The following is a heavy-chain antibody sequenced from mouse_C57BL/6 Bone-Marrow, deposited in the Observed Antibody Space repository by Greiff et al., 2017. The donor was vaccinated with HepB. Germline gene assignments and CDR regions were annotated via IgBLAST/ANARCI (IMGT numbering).Heavy chain of an antibody. Sequence: EVQGVESGGGLVKPGGSLKLSCAASGFTFSDYGMHWVRQAPEKGLEWVAYISSGSSTIYYADTVKGRFIISRDNAKNTLFLQMTSLRSEDTAMYYCGGAPYYAMDYWGQGTSVTVSS. CDR3: GGAPYYAMDY. CDR1: GFTFSDYG. CDR2: ISSGSSTI. V-gene: IGHV5-17*01. J-gene: IGHJ4*01.